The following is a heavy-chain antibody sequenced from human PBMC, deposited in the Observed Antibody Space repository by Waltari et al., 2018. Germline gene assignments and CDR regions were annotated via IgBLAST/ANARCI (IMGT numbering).Heavy chain of an antibody. Sequence: QVQLVQSGAEVKKPGSSVKVSCKASGGTFSSDAISWVRQAPGQWLEWMGGIIPIFGTANYAQKFQGRVTITAGESTSTAYMELSSLRSEDTAVYYCARENFYCSGGSCYLYYFDYWGQGTLVTVSS. CDR1: GGTFSSDA. CDR2: IIPIFGTA. V-gene: IGHV1-69*01. CDR3: ARENFYCSGGSCYLYYFDY. D-gene: IGHD2-15*01. J-gene: IGHJ4*02.